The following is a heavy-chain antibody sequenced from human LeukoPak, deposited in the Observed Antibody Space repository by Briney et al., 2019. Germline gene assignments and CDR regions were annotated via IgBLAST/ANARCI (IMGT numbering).Heavy chain of an antibody. J-gene: IGHJ1*01. Sequence: GGSLRLSCAASGFTFSSYAMHWVRQAPGMGLEWVAVISYEGSNKQYADSVKGRFTISRDNSKNTLDLQMNSLRAEDTAVYYCARDLVVTAIHYFQHWGQGTLVTVSS. CDR1: GFTFSSYA. CDR3: ARDLVVTAIHYFQH. V-gene: IGHV3-30-3*01. CDR2: ISYEGSNK. D-gene: IGHD2-21*02.